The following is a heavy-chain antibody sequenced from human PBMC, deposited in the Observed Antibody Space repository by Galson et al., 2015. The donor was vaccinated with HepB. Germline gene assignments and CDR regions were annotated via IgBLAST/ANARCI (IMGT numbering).Heavy chain of an antibody. J-gene: IGHJ1*01. CDR2: INGSSGYT. D-gene: IGHD1-26*01. CDR1: GFTFSDYY. V-gene: IGHV3-11*05. Sequence: SLRLSCEASGFTFSDYYMSWVRQAPGKGLEWLSYINGSSGYTNYADSVKGRCTISRDNAKNSLFLQMNNLRADDTAVYYCARALGAGLGASGFWGQGTLVPVSS. CDR3: ARALGAGLGASGF.